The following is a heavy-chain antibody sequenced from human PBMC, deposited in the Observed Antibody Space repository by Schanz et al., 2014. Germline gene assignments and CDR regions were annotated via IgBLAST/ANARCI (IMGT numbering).Heavy chain of an antibody. CDR2: ISSSSIYT. V-gene: IGHV3-11*05. CDR3: ARDGGRDGYNLAFDV. D-gene: IGHD5-12*01. J-gene: IGHJ3*01. Sequence: QVQLVESGGGLVKPGGSLRLSCATSGFTFSTYAMSWVRQAPGKGLEWVSYISSSSIYTNYADSVKGRFTISRDSSKNTLFLQMNSLRAEDTAVYFCARDGGRDGYNLAFDVWGQGTLVTVSS. CDR1: GFTFSTYA.